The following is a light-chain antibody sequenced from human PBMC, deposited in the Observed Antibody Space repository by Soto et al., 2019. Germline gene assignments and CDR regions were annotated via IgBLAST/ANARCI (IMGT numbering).Light chain of an antibody. Sequence: EIVMTQSPLSLPVTPGKPASISCRSSQSLLQSNGDNYLDWYLQKPGQSPQLLIYLGFNRASGVTDRFSGSGSGTDFTLKISRVEAEDVGVYYCMQALQTPYTFGQGTKLEIK. CDR3: MQALQTPYT. CDR1: QSLLQSNGDNY. J-gene: IGKJ2*01. V-gene: IGKV2-28*01. CDR2: LGF.